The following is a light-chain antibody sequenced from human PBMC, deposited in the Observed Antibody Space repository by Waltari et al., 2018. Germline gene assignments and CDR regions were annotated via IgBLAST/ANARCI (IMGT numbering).Light chain of an antibody. CDR1: SSNTGAGYD. V-gene: IGLV1-40*01. CDR3: QSYDITLTASV. CDR2: LNG. Sequence: QSVLAQPPSVSGAPGQRVTISCTGSSSNTGAGYDVHWYQQFPGTAPKLLMYLNGIRPSGVPDRCSGSKSGTSASLAITGLQAEDEADYYCQSYDITLTASVFGGGTKLTVL. J-gene: IGLJ2*01.